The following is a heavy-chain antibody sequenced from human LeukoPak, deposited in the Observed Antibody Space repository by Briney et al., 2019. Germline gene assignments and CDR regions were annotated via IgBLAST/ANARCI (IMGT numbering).Heavy chain of an antibody. CDR1: GYTFTGYY. V-gene: IGHV1-2*06. Sequence: ASVKVSCKASGYTFTGYYMHWVRQVPGQGLEWMGRINPNSGGTNYAQKFQGRVTMTRDTSISTAYMELSRLRSDDTAVYYCARVKGYSSSWAFRYWGQGTLVTVSS. CDR3: ARVKGYSSSWAFRY. CDR2: INPNSGGT. D-gene: IGHD6-13*01. J-gene: IGHJ4*02.